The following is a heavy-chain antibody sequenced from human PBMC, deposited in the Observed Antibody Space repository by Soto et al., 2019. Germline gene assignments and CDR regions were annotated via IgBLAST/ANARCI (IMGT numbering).Heavy chain of an antibody. D-gene: IGHD3-22*01. Sequence: PSETLSLTCTVSGGSISSYYWSWIRQPPGKGLEWIGYIYYSGSTNYNPSLKSRVTISVDTSKSQFSLKLSSVTAADTAVYYCARGLDYYDSSGPGGNWFDPWGQGTLVTVSS. CDR3: ARGLDYYDSSGPGGNWFDP. J-gene: IGHJ5*02. CDR2: IYYSGST. V-gene: IGHV4-59*01. CDR1: GGSISSYY.